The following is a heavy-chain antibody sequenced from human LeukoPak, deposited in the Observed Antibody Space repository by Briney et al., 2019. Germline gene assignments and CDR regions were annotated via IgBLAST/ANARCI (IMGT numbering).Heavy chain of an antibody. J-gene: IGHJ4*02. CDR2: INQDGGTK. CDR1: EFTFSAYW. Sequence: GGSLRLSCVVSEFTFSAYWMSWVRQSPGKGLEWVASINQDGGTKYYLDSVKGRFTVSRDNAKNSLYLQMNSLRVDDTAVYYCAGEPRSLAHWGQGTLVTVSS. CDR3: AGEPRSLAH. V-gene: IGHV3-7*01.